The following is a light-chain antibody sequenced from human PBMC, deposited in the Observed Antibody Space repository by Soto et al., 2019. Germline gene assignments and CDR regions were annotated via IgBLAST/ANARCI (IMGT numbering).Light chain of an antibody. CDR3: FSFTTTGTHV. Sequence: QSALTQPASLSGSPGQSITISCTGTSSDIGAYDYVSWFQQHPGKAPKLMISEVNNRPSGVSNRFSGSKSGNTTYLTISGLQVEGEAEYCGFSFTTTGTHVFGTGTKLTVL. V-gene: IGLV2-14*01. CDR1: SSDIGAYDY. CDR2: EVN. J-gene: IGLJ1*01.